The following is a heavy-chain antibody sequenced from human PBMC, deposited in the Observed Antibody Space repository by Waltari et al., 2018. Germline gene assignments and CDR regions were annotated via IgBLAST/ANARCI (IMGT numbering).Heavy chain of an antibody. CDR1: GFSFSIYA. D-gene: IGHD2-21*01. J-gene: IGHJ6*03. CDR2: ISSNGVST. Sequence: EVQLVESGGGLVQPGGSLRLSCAASGFSFSIYAMHWVRQAPGSFLFSVSAISSNGVSTYYANSMKGRLSISRDNSKNTLYLQMGSLRAEDMAVYYCARSPDQPDSLDYYMDVWGKGTTVTVSS. CDR3: ARSPDQPDSLDYYMDV. V-gene: IGHV3-64*01.